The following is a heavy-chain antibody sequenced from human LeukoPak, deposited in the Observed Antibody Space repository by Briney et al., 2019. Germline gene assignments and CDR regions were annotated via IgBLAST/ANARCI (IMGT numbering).Heavy chain of an antibody. CDR1: GGSFSGYY. V-gene: IGHV4-34*01. CDR2: INHSGST. D-gene: IGHD3-16*01. J-gene: IGHJ4*02. CDR3: ARGDRGGSEVGGY. Sequence: PSETLSLTCAVYGGSFSGYYWGWIRQPPGKGLEWIGEINHSGSTNYNPSLKSRVTISVDTSKNQFSLKLSSVTAADTAVYYCARGDRGGSEVGGYWGQGTLVTVSS.